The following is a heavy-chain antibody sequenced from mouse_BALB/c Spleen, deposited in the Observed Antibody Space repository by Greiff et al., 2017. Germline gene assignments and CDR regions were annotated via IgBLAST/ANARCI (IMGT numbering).Heavy chain of an antibody. Sequence: EVKVEESGGGLVQPGGSRKLSCAASGFTFSSFGMHWVRQAPEKGLEWVAYISSGSSTIYYADTVKGRFTISRDNPKNTLFLQMTSLRSEDTAMYYCARVITTGMDYWGQGTSVTVSS. J-gene: IGHJ4*01. CDR1: GFTFSSFG. CDR3: ARVITTGMDY. V-gene: IGHV5-17*02. D-gene: IGHD2-4*01. CDR2: ISSGSSTI.